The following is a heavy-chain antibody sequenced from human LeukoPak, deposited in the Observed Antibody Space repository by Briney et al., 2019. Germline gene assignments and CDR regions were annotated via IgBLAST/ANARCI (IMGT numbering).Heavy chain of an antibody. V-gene: IGHV4-59*01. CDR3: ASSPVSPYSSSWSPYYFDY. CDR1: GGSISSYY. J-gene: IGHJ4*02. D-gene: IGHD6-13*01. Sequence: SETLSLTCTVSGGSISSYYWSWIRQPPGKGLEWIGYIYYSGSTNYNPSLKSRVTISVDTSKNQISLKLSSVTAADTAVYYCASSPVSPYSSSWSPYYFDYWGQGTLVTVSS. CDR2: IYYSGST.